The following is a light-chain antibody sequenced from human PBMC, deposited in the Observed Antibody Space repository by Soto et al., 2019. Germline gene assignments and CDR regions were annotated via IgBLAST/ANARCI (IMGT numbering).Light chain of an antibody. CDR1: QSVSSN. CDR2: GAS. V-gene: IGKV3-15*01. CDR3: QQYNNRLWIT. J-gene: IGKJ3*01. Sequence: EIVMTQSPATLSVSPGERATLSCRASQSVSSNLAWYQQKPGQAPRLLIYGASTRATGIPARFSGSGSGTKYTPTISSLQSEDFAVYYCQQYNNRLWITFGPGTKVDIK.